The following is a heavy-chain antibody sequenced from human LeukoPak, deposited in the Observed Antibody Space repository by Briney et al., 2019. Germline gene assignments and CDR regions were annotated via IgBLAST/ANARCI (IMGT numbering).Heavy chain of an antibody. CDR2: IYHSGST. CDR3: ARLGDGWFDP. Sequence: SETLSLTCAVSGYSISSGYYWGWIRQPPGKGLEWIGSIYHSGSTYYNPSLKSRVTISVDTSKNQFSLKLSSVTAADTAVYYCARLGDGWFDPWGQGTLVTVSS. J-gene: IGHJ5*02. V-gene: IGHV4-38-2*01. CDR1: GYSISSGYY. D-gene: IGHD5-24*01.